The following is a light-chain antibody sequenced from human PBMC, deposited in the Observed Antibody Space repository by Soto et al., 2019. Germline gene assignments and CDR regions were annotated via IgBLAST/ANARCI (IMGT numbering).Light chain of an antibody. CDR3: QHFVNSLTWT. Sequence: EIVFTQSPATLSLSPGESATLSCRASQSVASNYLAWFQQRPSQAPRLLIYDASSRATGIPDRFSGSGSGTDFTLTTSRLEPEDFAVYYCQHFVNSLTWTFGQGTKVDIK. V-gene: IGKV3-20*01. J-gene: IGKJ1*01. CDR1: QSVASNY. CDR2: DAS.